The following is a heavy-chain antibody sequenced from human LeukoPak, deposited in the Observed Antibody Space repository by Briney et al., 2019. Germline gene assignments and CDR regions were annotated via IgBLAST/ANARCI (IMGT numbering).Heavy chain of an antibody. CDR1: GGSISSSSYY. Sequence: SETLSLTCTVSGGSISSSSYYWGWIRQPPGKGLEWIGSIYYSGSTYYNPSLKSRVTISVDTSKNQFSLKLSSVTAADTAVYYCARVFFGRPFDYWGQGTLVTVSS. CDR3: ARVFFGRPFDY. J-gene: IGHJ4*02. V-gene: IGHV4-39*07. CDR2: IYYSGST. D-gene: IGHD3-10*01.